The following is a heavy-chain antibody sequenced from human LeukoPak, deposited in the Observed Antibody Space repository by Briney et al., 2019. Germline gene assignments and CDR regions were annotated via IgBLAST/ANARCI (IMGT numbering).Heavy chain of an antibody. CDR1: GFTFSTYG. V-gene: IGHV3-30*18. CDR2: ISYDGNNK. CDR3: AKDHDVNTPMVRPPQFDS. D-gene: IGHD5-18*01. Sequence: GRSLRLSCAASGFTFSTYGMHWARQAPGKGLEWVAFISYDGNNKYYADSVKGRFTISRDNSKNTLYLQMNTLRAEDTALYYCAKDHDVNTPMVRPPQFDSWGQGTLVTVSS. J-gene: IGHJ4*02.